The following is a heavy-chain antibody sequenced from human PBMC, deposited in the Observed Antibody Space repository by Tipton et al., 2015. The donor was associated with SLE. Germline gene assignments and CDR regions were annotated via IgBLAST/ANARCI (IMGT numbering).Heavy chain of an antibody. CDR1: GDSISNYY. CDR3: ARHWGTYRTPDYYFYGMDV. Sequence: TLSLTCTVSGDSISNYYWSWIRQPPGKGLEWIGYIFYTGSTSYNPSLKSRVTMSVDTSRNQFSLKLSSVTAADTAVYYCARHWGTYRTPDYYFYGMDVWGLGTPVSVSS. D-gene: IGHD3-16*02. J-gene: IGHJ6*02. V-gene: IGHV4-59*08. CDR2: IFYTGST.